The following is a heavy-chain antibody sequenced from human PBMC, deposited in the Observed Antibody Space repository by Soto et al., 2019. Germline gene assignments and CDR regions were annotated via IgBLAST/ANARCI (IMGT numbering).Heavy chain of an antibody. CDR1: GFTFSSYG. CDR3: ARDQVAVRFLVWLSAAGAHYYYYSGMDV. CDR2: IWYDGSNK. J-gene: IGHJ6*02. Sequence: PGGSLRLSCAASGFTFSSYGMHWVRQAPGKGLEWGAVIWYDGSNKYYADSVKGRFTISRDNSKNTLYLQMNSLRAEDTAVYYCARDQVAVRFLVWLSAAGAHYYYYSGMDVWGQATTLTVS. D-gene: IGHD3-3*01. V-gene: IGHV3-33*01.